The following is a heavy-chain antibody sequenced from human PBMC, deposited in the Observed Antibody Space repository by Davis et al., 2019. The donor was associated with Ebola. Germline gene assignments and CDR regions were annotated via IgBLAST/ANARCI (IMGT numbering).Heavy chain of an antibody. V-gene: IGHV3-23*01. Sequence: GGSLRLSCAASGFSFDLYALSWVRQAPGKGLEWVTGITRSGGSTYYADSVKGRFTISRDTSRNTLSLQMNNLRAEDTAVYYCAKDGGNYPYWYFDHWGRGTLVTVSS. J-gene: IGHJ2*01. CDR2: ITRSGGST. D-gene: IGHD1-7*01. CDR1: GFSFDLYA. CDR3: AKDGGNYPYWYFDH.